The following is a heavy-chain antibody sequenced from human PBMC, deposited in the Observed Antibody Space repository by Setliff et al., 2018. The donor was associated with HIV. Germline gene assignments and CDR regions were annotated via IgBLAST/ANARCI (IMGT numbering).Heavy chain of an antibody. CDR1: GGSISSGGYY. D-gene: IGHD6-13*01. Sequence: KPSETLSLTCTVSGGSISSGGYYWSWIRQHPGKGLEWIGYIYYSGSTYYNPSLKSRVTISVDTSKNQFSLKLSSVTAADTAVYYCARSGLYSSSWYYFDYWGQGTLVTVSS. CDR2: IYYSGST. J-gene: IGHJ4*02. V-gene: IGHV4-31*03. CDR3: ARSGLYSSSWYYFDY.